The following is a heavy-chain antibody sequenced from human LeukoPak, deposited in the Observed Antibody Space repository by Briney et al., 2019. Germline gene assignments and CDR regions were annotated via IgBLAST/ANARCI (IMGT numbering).Heavy chain of an antibody. CDR2: IDPSDSYT. CDR1: GYSFTSYW. V-gene: IGHV5-10-1*01. CDR3: ASSGYCSGGSCYSFDP. Sequence: GESLKISCKGSGYSFTSYWISWVRQMPGKGLEWVGRIDPSDSYTNYSPSFQGHVTISADKSISTAYLQWSSLKASDTAMYYCASSGYCSGGSCYSFDPWGQGTLVTVSS. D-gene: IGHD2-15*01. J-gene: IGHJ5*02.